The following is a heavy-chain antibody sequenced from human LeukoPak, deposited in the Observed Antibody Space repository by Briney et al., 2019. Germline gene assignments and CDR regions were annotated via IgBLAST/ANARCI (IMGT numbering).Heavy chain of an antibody. J-gene: IGHJ4*02. CDR3: ARVKLHYGDRFWR. V-gene: IGHV3-53*01. CDR1: GFTFSSNY. D-gene: IGHD4-17*01. CDR2: IYSGGST. Sequence: GGSLRLSCAASGFTFSSNYMSWVRQAPGKGLEWVSVIYSGGSTYYADSVKGRFTISRDNSKNTLYLQMNSLRAEDTAVYYCARVKLHYGDRFWRWGQGTLVTVSS.